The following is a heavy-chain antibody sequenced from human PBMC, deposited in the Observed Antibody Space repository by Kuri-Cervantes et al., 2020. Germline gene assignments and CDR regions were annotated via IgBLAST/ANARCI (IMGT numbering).Heavy chain of an antibody. CDR3: ARDNIVVVPAAILGYYYYGMDV. CDR1: GGTFSSYT. D-gene: IGHD2-2*02. CDR2: IIPILGIA. J-gene: IGHJ6*02. V-gene: IGHV1-69*02. Sequence: SVKVSCKASGGTFSSYTISWVRQAPGQGLEWMGRIIPILGIANYAQKFQGRVTITADKSTSTAYMELSSLRSDDTAVYCCARDNIVVVPAAILGYYYYGMDVWGQGTTVTVSS.